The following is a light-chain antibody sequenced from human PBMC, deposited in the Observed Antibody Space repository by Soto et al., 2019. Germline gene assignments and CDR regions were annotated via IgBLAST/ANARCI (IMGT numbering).Light chain of an antibody. CDR3: QQSYSTPFT. V-gene: IGKV1-39*01. CDR1: QSISNY. CDR2: AAS. J-gene: IGKJ3*01. Sequence: DIPMTQSPSSLSASVGDSVTITCRASQSISNYLYWYHQKPGKAPKLLVYAASSLQSGVPSSFSCSGSGTDFTLPISSLQPEDFATYYCQQSYSTPFTFGPGTKVDIK.